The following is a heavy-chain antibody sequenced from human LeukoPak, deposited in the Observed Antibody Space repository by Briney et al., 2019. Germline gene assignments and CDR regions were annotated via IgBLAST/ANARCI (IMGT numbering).Heavy chain of an antibody. CDR1: GYTFTAYY. CDR2: INPNSGGT. V-gene: IGHV1-2*02. Sequence: ASVKVSCKASGYTFTAYYMHWVRQAPGQGLEWMGWINPNSGGTNYAQKFQGRVTMTRDTSISTAYMELSRLRSDDTAVYYCARERVDIVVVPAPNWFDPRGQGTLVTVSS. D-gene: IGHD2-2*01. J-gene: IGHJ5*02. CDR3: ARERVDIVVVPAPNWFDP.